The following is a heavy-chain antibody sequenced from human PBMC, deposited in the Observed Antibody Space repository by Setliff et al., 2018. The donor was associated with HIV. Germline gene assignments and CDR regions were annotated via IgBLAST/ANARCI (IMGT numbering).Heavy chain of an antibody. D-gene: IGHD2-2*01. J-gene: IGHJ6*03. Sequence: SETLSLTCTVSGGSINYHYWTWIRQPPGKGLEWIGYIYSSGSTNYNPSLNSRVTISVDASENQFSLKLTSVTAADTAVYYCARYAQRYYYMDIWGKGSTVTVSS. V-gene: IGHV4-59*11. CDR1: GGSINYHY. CDR2: IYSSGST. CDR3: ARYAQRYYYMDI.